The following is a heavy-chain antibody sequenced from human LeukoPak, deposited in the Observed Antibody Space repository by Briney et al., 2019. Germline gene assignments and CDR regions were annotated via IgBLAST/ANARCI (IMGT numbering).Heavy chain of an antibody. CDR2: VSADGSNE. D-gene: IGHD3-10*01. J-gene: IGHJ4*02. CDR1: GFTFSYHA. CDR3: AKDLWFGVFLHY. V-gene: IGHV3-30*18. Sequence: PGRSLRLSCAASGFTFSYHAMHWVRPAPGKGREWVAAVSADGSNEYYADSVKGRFTSYRDNSKNTLYLQMKSLRAEDMSVYDCAKDLWFGVFLHYWGRGTLVTVSS.